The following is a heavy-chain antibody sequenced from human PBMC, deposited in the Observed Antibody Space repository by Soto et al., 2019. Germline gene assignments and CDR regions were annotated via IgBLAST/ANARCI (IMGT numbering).Heavy chain of an antibody. V-gene: IGHV1-69*01. CDR2: IIPIFGTA. CDR3: AIHSYYDYVWGSYRSYFDY. D-gene: IGHD3-16*02. Sequence: QVQLVQSGAEVKKPGSSVKVSCKASGGTFSSYAISWVRQAPGQGLEWMGGIIPIFGTANYAQKFQGRVTITADESTSTGYRELSSLRSEDTAVYYCAIHSYYDYVWGSYRSYFDYWGQGTLVTVSS. J-gene: IGHJ4*02. CDR1: GGTFSSYA.